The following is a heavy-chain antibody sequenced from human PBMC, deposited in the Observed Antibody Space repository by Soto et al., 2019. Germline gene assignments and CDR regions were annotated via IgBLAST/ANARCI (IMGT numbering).Heavy chain of an antibody. CDR1: GYTFTSYD. CDR2: MNPNSGNT. Sequence: VKVSCKASGYTFTSYDINWVRQATGQGLEWMGWMNPNSGNTGYAQKFQGRVTMTRNTSISTAYMELSSLRSEDTAVYYCWVWAARPYYYYGMDVWGQGTTVTVS. D-gene: IGHD6-6*01. V-gene: IGHV1-8*01. CDR3: WVWAARPYYYYGMDV. J-gene: IGHJ6*02.